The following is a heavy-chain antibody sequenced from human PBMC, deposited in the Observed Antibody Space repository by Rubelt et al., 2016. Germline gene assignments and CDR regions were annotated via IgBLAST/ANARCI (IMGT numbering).Heavy chain of an antibody. CDR3: ATTVTTAAFDP. Sequence: QVQLVQSGAEVKKPGASVKVSCKASGYTFTSYGISWVRQAPGQGLEWMGRITPILGIANYAQKFQGRVTITADKSTSTAYMELSSLRSEDTAVYYCATTVTTAAFDPWGQGTLVTVSS. CDR2: ITPILGIA. J-gene: IGHJ5*02. D-gene: IGHD4-17*01. CDR1: GYTFTSYG. V-gene: IGHV1-69*04.